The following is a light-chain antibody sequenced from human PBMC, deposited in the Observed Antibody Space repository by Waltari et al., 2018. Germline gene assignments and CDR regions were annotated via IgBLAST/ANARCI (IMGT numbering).Light chain of an antibody. Sequence: SYELTQPPSVSVSPGQTARIPCSGDALPQQYAYWYQQKPGQAPVLVIYKASERPPGIPERFSGSSSGTTVTLTISGVQAEDEADYYCQSADSSGTYVFGTGTKVTVL. CDR1: ALPQQY. CDR2: KAS. CDR3: QSADSSGTYV. V-gene: IGLV3-25*03. J-gene: IGLJ1*01.